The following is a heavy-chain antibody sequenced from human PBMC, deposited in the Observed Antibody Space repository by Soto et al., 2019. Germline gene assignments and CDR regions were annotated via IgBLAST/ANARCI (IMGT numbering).Heavy chain of an antibody. CDR1: GFTFSSYG. CDR3: AKSGIVATMRTFSWFDS. V-gene: IGHV3-30*18. Sequence: PGGSLRLSCAASGFTFSSYGMHWVRQAPGKGLEWVAVISYDGSNKYYADSVKGRFTISRDNSKNTLYLQMNSLRADDTALYYCAKSGIVATMRTFSWFDSWGQRTLVTVSS. D-gene: IGHD2-2*01. J-gene: IGHJ5*01. CDR2: ISYDGSNK.